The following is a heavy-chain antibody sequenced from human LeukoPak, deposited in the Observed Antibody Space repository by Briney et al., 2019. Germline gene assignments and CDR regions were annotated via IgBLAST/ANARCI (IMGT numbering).Heavy chain of an antibody. V-gene: IGHV4-59*01. Sequence: SETLSLTCTVSGGSISSYYWSWIRQPPGKGLEWIGYIYYSGSTNYNPSLKSRVTISVDTSKNQFPLKLSSVTAADTAVYYCARRNQLLFTNWFDPWGQGTLVTVSS. J-gene: IGHJ5*02. CDR2: IYYSGST. CDR3: ARRNQLLFTNWFDP. D-gene: IGHD2-2*01. CDR1: GGSISSYY.